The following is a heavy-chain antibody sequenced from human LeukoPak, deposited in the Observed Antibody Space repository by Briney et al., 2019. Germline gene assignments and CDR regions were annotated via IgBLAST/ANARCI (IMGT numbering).Heavy chain of an antibody. J-gene: IGHJ4*02. CDR2: IWYDGSNK. V-gene: IGHV3-33*01. CDR1: GFTFSSYG. Sequence: PGGSLRLSCAASGFTFSSYGMHWVRQAPGKGLEWVAVIWYDGSNKYYADSVKGRFTISRDNSKNTLYLQMNSLRAEDTAVYYCARGAYCGGDCYSWGDVYYFDYWGQGTLVTVSS. CDR3: ARGAYCGGDCYSWGDVYYFDY. D-gene: IGHD2-21*02.